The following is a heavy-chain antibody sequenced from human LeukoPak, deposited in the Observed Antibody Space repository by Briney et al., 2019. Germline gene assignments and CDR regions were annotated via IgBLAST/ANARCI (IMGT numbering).Heavy chain of an antibody. CDR3: ARDGIDYGDFNWFDP. D-gene: IGHD4-17*01. CDR2: IYYSGTT. J-gene: IGHJ5*02. V-gene: IGHV4-59*12. Sequence: SETLSLTCIVSGGSISHYYWNWIRQPPGKGLEWIGYIYYSGTTNYNPSLKSRVTISVDTSKNQFSLKLSSVTAADTAVYHCARDGIDYGDFNWFDPWGQGTLVTVSS. CDR1: GGSISHYY.